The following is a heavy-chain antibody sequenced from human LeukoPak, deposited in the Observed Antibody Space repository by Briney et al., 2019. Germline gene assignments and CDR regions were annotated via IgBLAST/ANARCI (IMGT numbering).Heavy chain of an antibody. Sequence: SVKVSCKASGGTFGSYAISWVRQAPGQGLEWMGGIIPIFGTANYAQKFQGRVTITTDESTSTVYMELSSLRSEDTAVYYCAREGCSSTSCTDYWGQGTLVTVSS. CDR3: AREGCSSTSCTDY. D-gene: IGHD2-2*01. V-gene: IGHV1-69*05. J-gene: IGHJ4*02. CDR2: IIPIFGTA. CDR1: GGTFGSYA.